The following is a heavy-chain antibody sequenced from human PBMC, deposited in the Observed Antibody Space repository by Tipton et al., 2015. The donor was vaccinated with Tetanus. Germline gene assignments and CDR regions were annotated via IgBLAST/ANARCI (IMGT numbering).Heavy chain of an antibody. Sequence: QLVQSGAEVKKPGASVKVSCKASGYTFTSYGINWVRLAPGQGLEWMGWISAKTGATYYAQKVQGRVTMTTDTSTNTAYMELKSLISDDTAIYYCARAASGTHTETGRDDYWGRGTLVTVSS. J-gene: IGHJ4*02. V-gene: IGHV1-18*01. CDR2: ISAKTGAT. D-gene: IGHD4-17*01. CDR1: GYTFTSYG. CDR3: ARAASGTHTETGRDDY.